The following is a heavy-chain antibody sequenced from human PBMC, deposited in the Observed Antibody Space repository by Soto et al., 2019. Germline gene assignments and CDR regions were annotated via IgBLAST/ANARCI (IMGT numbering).Heavy chain of an antibody. V-gene: IGHV4-34*01. Sequence: QVQLQQWGAGLLKPSETLSLTCAVYGGSFSGYYWSWIRQPPGKGLEWIGEINHSGSTNYNPSLKSRVTISVDTSKNQFSLKLSSVTAADTAVYYCARGIKLVVPAAILKLYYYYGMDVWGQGTTATVSS. D-gene: IGHD2-2*01. CDR3: ARGIKLVVPAAILKLYYYYGMDV. J-gene: IGHJ6*02. CDR2: INHSGST. CDR1: GGSFSGYY.